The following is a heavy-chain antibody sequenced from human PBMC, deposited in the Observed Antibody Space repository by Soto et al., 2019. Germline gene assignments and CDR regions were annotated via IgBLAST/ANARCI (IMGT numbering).Heavy chain of an antibody. Sequence: EVQLLESGGGLVQPGGSLRLSCAASGFTFSSYAMSWVRQAPGKGLEWVSAISGSGGSKYYADSVKGRFTISRDNSKNTLYLQMNSLRAEDTAVYYCAKVLAATDAFDIWGQGTMVTVSS. D-gene: IGHD6-13*01. V-gene: IGHV3-23*01. CDR2: ISGSGGSK. CDR3: AKVLAATDAFDI. CDR1: GFTFSSYA. J-gene: IGHJ3*02.